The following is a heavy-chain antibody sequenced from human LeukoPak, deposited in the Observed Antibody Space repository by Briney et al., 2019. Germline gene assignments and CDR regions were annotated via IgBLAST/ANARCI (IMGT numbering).Heavy chain of an antibody. J-gene: IGHJ2*01. CDR1: GGSFSGYY. CDR3: ARRPDYGDYWYFDL. CDR2: INHSGST. V-gene: IGHV4-34*01. D-gene: IGHD4-17*01. Sequence: SETLSLTCAVYGGSFSGYYWSWIRQPPGKGLEWIGEINHSGSTNYNPSLKSRVTISVDTSKDQFSLKLSSVTAADTAVYYCARRPDYGDYWYFDLWGRGTLVTVSS.